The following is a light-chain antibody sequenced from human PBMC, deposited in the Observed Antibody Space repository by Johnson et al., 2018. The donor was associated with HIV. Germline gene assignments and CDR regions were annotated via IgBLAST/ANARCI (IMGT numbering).Light chain of an antibody. CDR2: ENN. CDR1: SSNIGNNY. J-gene: IGLJ1*01. V-gene: IGLV1-51*02. Sequence: QSVLTQPPSVSAAPGQKVTISCSGSSSNIGNNYVSWYQQLPGTAPKLLIYENNKRPSGIPDRFSGSKSGTSATLGITGLQTGDEAGYYWGTWDSSLSADSYVFGSGTKVTVL. CDR3: GTWDSSLSADSYV.